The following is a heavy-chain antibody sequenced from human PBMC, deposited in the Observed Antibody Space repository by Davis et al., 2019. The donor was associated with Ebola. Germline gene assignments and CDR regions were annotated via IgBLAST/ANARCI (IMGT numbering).Heavy chain of an antibody. J-gene: IGHJ4*02. V-gene: IGHV1-2*06. CDR1: GYTFTSYY. Sequence: AASVKVSCKASGYTFTSYYMHWVRQAPGQGLEWMGRINPKSGDTKYAQKFQGRVTMTRDTSISTAYMDLSRLRSDDTAVYYCATEYYFDSSGYYCCDYWGQGTLVTVSS. D-gene: IGHD3-22*01. CDR3: ATEYYFDSSGYYCCDY. CDR2: INPKSGDT.